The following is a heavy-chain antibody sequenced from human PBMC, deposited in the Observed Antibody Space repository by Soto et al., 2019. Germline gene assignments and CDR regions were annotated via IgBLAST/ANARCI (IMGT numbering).Heavy chain of an antibody. CDR1: GYTFSSYA. J-gene: IGHJ3*02. V-gene: IGHV1-18*01. D-gene: IGHD3-22*01. CDR2: ISAYNDNT. CDR3: ARSALSGYYDSSGYDAFDI. Sequence: ASVKVSCKPSGYTFSSYAISWVRQAPGQGLEWMGWISAYNDNTNYVQKFQGWVTMTRDTSISTAYMELSRLRSDDTAVYYCARSALSGYYDSSGYDAFDIWGQGTMVTVSS.